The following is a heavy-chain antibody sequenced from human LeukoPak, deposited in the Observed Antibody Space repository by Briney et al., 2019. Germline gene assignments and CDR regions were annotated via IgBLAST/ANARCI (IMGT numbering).Heavy chain of an antibody. D-gene: IGHD3-9*01. CDR2: ISSSSSYI. V-gene: IGHV3-21*01. Sequence: RGCLRLSCAASGFNFRSYSMNWVRQSPGKGVEWVSSISSSSSYIYYADSVKGRFTISRDNAKNSLYQQMNSLRAEDMAVYYCAREGYDILTGDAFDIWGQGTMVTVSS. J-gene: IGHJ3*02. CDR3: AREGYDILTGDAFDI. CDR1: GFNFRSYS.